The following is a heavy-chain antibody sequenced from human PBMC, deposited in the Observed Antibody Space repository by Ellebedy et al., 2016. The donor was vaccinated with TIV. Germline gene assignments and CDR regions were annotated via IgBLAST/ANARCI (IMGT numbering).Heavy chain of an antibody. Sequence: PGGSLRLSCAASGFPFSSYAMSWVRQAPGKGLEWVSDISGSGGSTYYADSVKGRFTISRDNSKDTLYLQMNRLRAEDTAVYYCAKVHSTRCYERCDRDYYYFYGMDVWGQGTTVTVSS. J-gene: IGHJ6*02. V-gene: IGHV3-23*01. CDR1: GFPFSSYA. D-gene: IGHD2-2*01. CDR2: ISGSGGST. CDR3: AKVHSTRCYERCDRDYYYFYGMDV.